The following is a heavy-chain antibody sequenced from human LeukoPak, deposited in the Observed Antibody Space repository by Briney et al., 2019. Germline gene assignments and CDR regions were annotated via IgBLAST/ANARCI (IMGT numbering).Heavy chain of an antibody. D-gene: IGHD1-1*01. Sequence: SETLSLTCTVSGGSISSSSYYWGWIRQPPGKGLEWIGSIYYSGSTYYNPSLKSRVTISVDTSKNQFSLKLSSVTAADTAVYYCARVQGSKDAFDIWGQGTMVTVSS. CDR2: IYYSGST. J-gene: IGHJ3*02. V-gene: IGHV4-39*01. CDR1: GGSISSSSYY. CDR3: ARVQGSKDAFDI.